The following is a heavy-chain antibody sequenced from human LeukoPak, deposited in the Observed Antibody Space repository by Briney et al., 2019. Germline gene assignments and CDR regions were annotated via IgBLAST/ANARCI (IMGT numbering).Heavy chain of an antibody. Sequence: ASVKVSCKASGYTFTTYDINWVRQATGQGLEWMGWMNPNSGNTGYAQKFQGRVTMTRNTSMSTAYMELNSLRSEDTAVYYCARVVDDSLTIQFDYGGQGTLVTVSS. CDR1: GYTFTTYD. CDR2: MNPNSGNT. J-gene: IGHJ4*02. V-gene: IGHV1-8*01. CDR3: ARVVDDSLTIQFDY. D-gene: IGHD4/OR15-4a*01.